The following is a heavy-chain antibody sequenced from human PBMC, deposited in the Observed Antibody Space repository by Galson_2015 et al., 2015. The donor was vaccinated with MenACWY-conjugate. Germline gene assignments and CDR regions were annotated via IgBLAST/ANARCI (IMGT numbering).Heavy chain of an antibody. V-gene: IGHV3-74*03. CDR2: ICAGGISI. J-gene: IGHJ3*02. CDR3: VKADVCSRTDCYRAFDI. CDR1: GFRLSDRY. D-gene: IGHD2-2*01. Sequence: SLRLSCAASGFRLSDRYMDWVRQVPGKGLECVSRICAGGISIMYGDSVRGRFTISRDDAENTLYLQMSSLRTEDTAVYYCVKADVCSRTDCYRAFDIWGQGAMVTVSS.